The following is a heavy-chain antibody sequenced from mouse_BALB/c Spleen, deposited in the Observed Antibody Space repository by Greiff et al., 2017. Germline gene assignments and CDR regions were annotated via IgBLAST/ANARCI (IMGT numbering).Heavy chain of an antibody. CDR1: GFTFSSFG. V-gene: IGHV5-17*02. J-gene: IGHJ3*01. D-gene: IGHD1-1*01. Sequence: EVNLVESGGGLVQPGGSRKLSCAASGFTFSSFGMHWVRQAPEKGLEWVAYISSGSSTIYYADTVKGRFTISRDNPKNTLFLQMTSLRSEDTAMYYCARSGYYGSSSWFAYWGQGTLVTVSA. CDR3: ARSGYYGSSSWFAY. CDR2: ISSGSSTI.